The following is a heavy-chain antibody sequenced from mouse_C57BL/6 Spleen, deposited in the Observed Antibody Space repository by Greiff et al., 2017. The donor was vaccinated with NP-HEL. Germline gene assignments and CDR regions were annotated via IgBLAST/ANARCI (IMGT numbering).Heavy chain of an antibody. D-gene: IGHD4-1*01. V-gene: IGHV2-2*01. CDR3: ARWERGNAMDD. CDR2: IWSGGST. Sequence: VKLVESGPGLVQPSQSLSITCTVSGFSLTSYGVHWVRQSPGKGLEWLGVIWSGGSTDYNAAFISRLSISKDNSKSQVFFKMNSLQADDTAIYYCARWERGNAMDDWGQGTSVTVSS. J-gene: IGHJ4*01. CDR1: GFSLTSYG.